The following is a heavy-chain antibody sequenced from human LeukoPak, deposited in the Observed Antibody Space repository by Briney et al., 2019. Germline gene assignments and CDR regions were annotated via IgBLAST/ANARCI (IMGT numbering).Heavy chain of an antibody. Sequence: SDTLSLTCAVSGGSISSGGYSWSWIRQPPGKGLEWIGYIYHSGSTYYNPSLKSRVTISVDSSKNQFSLKLSSVTAADTAVYYCARGHYYDSSGYDEFDYWGQGTLVTVSS. J-gene: IGHJ4*02. D-gene: IGHD3-22*01. CDR3: ARGHYYDSSGYDEFDY. CDR2: IYHSGST. V-gene: IGHV4-30-2*01. CDR1: GGSISSGGYS.